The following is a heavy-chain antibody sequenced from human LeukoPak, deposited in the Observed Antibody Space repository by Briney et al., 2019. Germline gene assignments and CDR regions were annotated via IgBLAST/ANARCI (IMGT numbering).Heavy chain of an antibody. J-gene: IGHJ3*02. CDR1: GDSVFSNSS. CDR2: TYYRSKWYN. V-gene: IGHV6-1*01. CDR3: VRGGQGDGHSADEGFDI. Sequence: SQTLSLTCAISGDSVFSNSSWNWIRQSPSRGLEWLGRTYYRSKWYNDYGVSVKSRININPDTSKNHFSLQLSSVTPEDTAVYYCVRGGQGDGHSADEGFDIWGQGTMVTDS. D-gene: IGHD5-18*01.